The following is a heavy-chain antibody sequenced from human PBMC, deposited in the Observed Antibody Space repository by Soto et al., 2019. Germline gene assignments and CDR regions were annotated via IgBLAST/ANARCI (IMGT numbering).Heavy chain of an antibody. D-gene: IGHD1-26*01. J-gene: IGHJ4*02. CDR1: GYTFTSYD. CDR2: MNPNSGNT. Sequence: ASVKVSCKASGYTFTSYDINWVRQATGQGLEWMGWMNPNSGNTGYAQKFQGRVTITADESTSTAYMELSSLRSEDTAVYYCAQARYSGSYYFDYWGQGTLVTVSS. CDR3: AQARYSGSYYFDY. V-gene: IGHV1-8*01.